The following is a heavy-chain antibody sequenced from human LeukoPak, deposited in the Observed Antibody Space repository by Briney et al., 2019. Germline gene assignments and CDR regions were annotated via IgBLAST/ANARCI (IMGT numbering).Heavy chain of an antibody. Sequence: AASVKVSCKASGGTFSSYAISWVRQAPGQGLEWMGGIIPIFGTANYAQKFQGRVTITADESTSTAYMELSSLRSEDTAVYYCARDLASYGFDYWGQGTLVTVSS. D-gene: IGHD5-18*01. J-gene: IGHJ4*02. CDR1: GGTFSSYA. V-gene: IGHV1-69*13. CDR3: ARDLASYGFDY. CDR2: IIPIFGTA.